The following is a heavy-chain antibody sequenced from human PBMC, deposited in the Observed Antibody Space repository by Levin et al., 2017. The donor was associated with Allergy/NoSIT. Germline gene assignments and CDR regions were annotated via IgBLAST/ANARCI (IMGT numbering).Heavy chain of an antibody. D-gene: IGHD5-18*01. V-gene: IGHV4-4*02. CDR1: GGSISSSNW. CDR2: IYHSGST. CDR3: ARGGYSYGNCYFDD. Sequence: PSETLSLTCAVSGGSISSSNWWSWVRQPPGKGLEWIGQIYHSGSTNYNPSLKSRVTISVDKSKNQFSLKLSSVTAADTAVYYCARGGYSYGNCYFDDWGQGTLVTVSS. J-gene: IGHJ4*02.